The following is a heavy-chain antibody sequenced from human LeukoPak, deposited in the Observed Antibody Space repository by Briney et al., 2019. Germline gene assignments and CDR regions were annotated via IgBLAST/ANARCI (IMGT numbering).Heavy chain of an antibody. Sequence: GGSLRLSCAASGFTFSSSAMSWVRQAPGKGLEWVSSISSSTSYIYYADSVKGRFTISKDNAENSLYLQMNSLRAEDTAVYYCARAGGSTVSHSDYWGQGTLVTVSS. CDR1: GFTFSSSA. CDR3: ARAGGSTVSHSDY. CDR2: ISSSTSYI. V-gene: IGHV3-21*01. J-gene: IGHJ4*02. D-gene: IGHD4-17*01.